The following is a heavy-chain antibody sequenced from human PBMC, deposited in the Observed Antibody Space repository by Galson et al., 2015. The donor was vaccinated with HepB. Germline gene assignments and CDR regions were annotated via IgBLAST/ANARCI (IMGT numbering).Heavy chain of an antibody. D-gene: IGHD3-22*01. J-gene: IGHJ4*02. CDR3: TTDTFYYYDSSGYYYSPGGDY. CDR1: GFTFSNAW. V-gene: IGHV3-15*07. Sequence: SLRLSCAASGFTFSNAWMNWVRQAPGKGLEWVGRIKSKTDGGTTDYAAPVKGRFTISRDDSKNTLYLQMNSLKTEDTAVYYCTTDTFYYYDSSGYYYSPGGDYWGQGTLVTVSS. CDR2: IKSKTDGGTT.